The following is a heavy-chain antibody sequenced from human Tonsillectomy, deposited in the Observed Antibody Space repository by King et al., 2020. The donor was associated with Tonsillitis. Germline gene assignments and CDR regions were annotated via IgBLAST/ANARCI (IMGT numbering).Heavy chain of an antibody. J-gene: IGHJ4*02. Sequence: HVQLQESGPGLVKPSETLSLTCTVSGYSISSGYCWGWIRQPPGKGLEGIGSIHHNGNTYYNPSLKRRLTISVDTSKNQFSLKLSSAVAADTAVYYCARGIQMWLMGRAFDYWGLGTLVTVSS. CDR3: ARGIQMWLMGRAFDY. D-gene: IGHD5-18*01. V-gene: IGHV4-38-2*02. CDR2: IHHNGNT. CDR1: GYSISSGYC.